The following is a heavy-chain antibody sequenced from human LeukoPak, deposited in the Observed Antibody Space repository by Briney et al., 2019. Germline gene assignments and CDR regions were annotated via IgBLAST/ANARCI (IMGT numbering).Heavy chain of an antibody. Sequence: SETLSLTCAVYGGSFSGYYWSWIRQPPGKGLEWIGEINHSGSTNYNPSLKSRVTISVDTSKNQLSLKLSSVTAADTAVYYCARGGGYYGSGSYPGHFDYWGQGTLVTVSS. CDR1: GGSFSGYY. V-gene: IGHV4-34*01. CDR3: ARGGGYYGSGSYPGHFDY. J-gene: IGHJ4*02. CDR2: INHSGST. D-gene: IGHD3-10*01.